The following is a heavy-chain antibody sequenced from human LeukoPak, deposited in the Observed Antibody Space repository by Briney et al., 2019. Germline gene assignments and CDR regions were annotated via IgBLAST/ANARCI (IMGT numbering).Heavy chain of an antibody. Sequence: PGGSLRLYCAASGFTVSSNYMSWVRQAPGKGLEWVSVIYSGGSTYYADSVKGRFTISRDNSKNTLYLQMNSLRAEDTAVYYCASSMVRGVITAFDYWGQGTLVTVSS. CDR3: ASSMVRGVITAFDY. CDR2: IYSGGST. D-gene: IGHD3-10*01. CDR1: GFTVSSNY. J-gene: IGHJ4*02. V-gene: IGHV3-53*01.